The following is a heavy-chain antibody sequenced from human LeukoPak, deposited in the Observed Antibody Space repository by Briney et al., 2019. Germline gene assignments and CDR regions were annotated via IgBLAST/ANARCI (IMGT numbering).Heavy chain of an antibody. D-gene: IGHD2-15*01. J-gene: IGHJ4*02. V-gene: IGHV4-4*09. CDR2: IYTSGST. Sequence: SETLSLTCTVSGGSLSSYYWSWIRQPPGKGLEWIGYIYTSGSTNYNPSLKSRVTISVDTSKNQFSLKLSSVTAADTAVYYCARMGYCSGGSCAVDYWGQGTLVTVSS. CDR1: GGSLSSYY. CDR3: ARMGYCSGGSCAVDY.